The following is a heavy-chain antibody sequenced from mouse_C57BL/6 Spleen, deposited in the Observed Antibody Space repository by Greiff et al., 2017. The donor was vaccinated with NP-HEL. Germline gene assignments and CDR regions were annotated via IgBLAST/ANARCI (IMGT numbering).Heavy chain of an antibody. Sequence: LQQSGAELVTPFSSFPFSFTSSFFNIKDYYMHWVKQRTEQGLEWIGRIDPEDGDTKYAPKFQGKATITADTSSNTAYLQLSSLTSEDTAVYYCARETSVGGYFDYWGQGTTLTVSS. CDR3: ARETSVGGYFDY. CDR2: IDPEDGDT. J-gene: IGHJ2*01. D-gene: IGHD1-1*01. CDR1: FFNIKDYY. V-gene: IGHV14-2*01.